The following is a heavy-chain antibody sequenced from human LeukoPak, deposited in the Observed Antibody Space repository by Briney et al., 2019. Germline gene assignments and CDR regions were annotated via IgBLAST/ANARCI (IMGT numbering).Heavy chain of an antibody. CDR2: IKEDGSEK. CDR1: GFTFSSYW. Sequence: GGSLRLSCAASGFTFSSYWMSWVRQAPGKGLEWVANIKEDGSEKDYVDSVKGRFAISRDNAKNSLYLQMNSLRAEDTAVYYCAKGPSYCGGDCYYYFDYWGQGTLVTVSS. J-gene: IGHJ4*02. V-gene: IGHV3-7*01. CDR3: AKGPSYCGGDCYYYFDY. D-gene: IGHD2-21*01.